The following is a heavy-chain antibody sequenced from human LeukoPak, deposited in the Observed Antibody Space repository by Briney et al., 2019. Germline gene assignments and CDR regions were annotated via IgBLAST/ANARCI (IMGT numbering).Heavy chain of an antibody. CDR3: AKAPNWGYCSSTSCYLDY. V-gene: IGHV4-59*01. CDR2: IYYSGST. J-gene: IGHJ4*02. CDR1: GGSISSYY. Sequence: SETLSLTCTVSGGSISSYYWSWIRQPPGKGLEWIGYIYYSGSTNYNPSLKSRVTISVDTSKNQFSLKLSSVIAADTAVYYCAKAPNWGYCSSTSCYLDYWGQGTLVTVSS. D-gene: IGHD2-2*01.